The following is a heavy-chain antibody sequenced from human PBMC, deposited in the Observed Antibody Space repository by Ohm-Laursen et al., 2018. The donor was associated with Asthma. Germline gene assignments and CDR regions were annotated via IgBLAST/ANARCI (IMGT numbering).Heavy chain of an antibody. V-gene: IGHV1-69*17. CDR3: ARAVYYSNYAAIYGMDV. CDR2: IIPIFGIA. D-gene: IGHD4-11*01. Sequence: GSSVKVSCKASGATFSSYAISWVRQAPGQGLEWMGGIIPIFGIANYAQKFQGRVTITADKSTSTAYMELSSLRSEDTAVYYCARAVYYSNYAAIYGMDVWGQGTTVTVSS. J-gene: IGHJ6*02. CDR1: GATFSSYA.